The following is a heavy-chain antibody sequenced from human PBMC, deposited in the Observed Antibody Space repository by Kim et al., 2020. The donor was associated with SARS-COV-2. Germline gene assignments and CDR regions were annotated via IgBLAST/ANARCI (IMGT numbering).Heavy chain of an antibody. J-gene: IGHJ4*02. V-gene: IGHV3-23*01. CDR2: LSGSGSST. CDR1: GFTFSSYA. Sequence: GGSLRLSCAASGFTFSSYAMSWVRQAPGKGLEWVSALSGSGSSTYYADSVKGRFTISRDNSKNTLYLQMNSLRAEDTAVYYCAKAYYYGSGSYYNDRPTLDYWGQGTLVTVSS. D-gene: IGHD3-10*01. CDR3: AKAYYYGSGSYYNDRPTLDY.